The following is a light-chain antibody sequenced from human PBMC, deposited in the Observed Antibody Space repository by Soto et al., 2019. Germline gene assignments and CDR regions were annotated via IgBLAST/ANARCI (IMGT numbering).Light chain of an antibody. J-gene: IGKJ1*01. CDR3: QQSSNWPRT. Sequence: EIVLTQSPATLSLSPGEXATLSCRASQSVSSYLAWYQQKPGQAPRLLIYDASNRATGIPARFSGSGSGTDFTLTISSLEPEDFAVYYCQQSSNWPRTFGQGTKVDSK. V-gene: IGKV3-11*01. CDR2: DAS. CDR1: QSVSSY.